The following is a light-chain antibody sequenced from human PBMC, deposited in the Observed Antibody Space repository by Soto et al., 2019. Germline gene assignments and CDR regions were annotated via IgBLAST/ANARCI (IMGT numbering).Light chain of an antibody. CDR1: QSVSGY. J-gene: IGKJ3*01. CDR3: QQRSNWLIS. CDR2: DGS. Sequence: EIVLTQSPATLSLSPGERATLSCRASQSVSGYLAWYQQKPGQAPSLHIDDGSHRAAGIPSRFSGSGSGTDFTLTISGLEPEDFAVYYCQQRSNWLISFGPGTKLDIK. V-gene: IGKV3-11*01.